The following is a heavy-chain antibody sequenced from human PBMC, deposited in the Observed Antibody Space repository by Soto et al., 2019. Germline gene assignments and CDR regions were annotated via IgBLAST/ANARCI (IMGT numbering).Heavy chain of an antibody. D-gene: IGHD3-10*01. J-gene: IGHJ4*02. V-gene: IGHV4-59*01. Sequence: QVQLQESGPGLVKPSETLSLTCTVSGGSISGYYWSWIRQPPGKGLEWIGYISYSGSTNYNPSLRSRVTIAVDTSKTQFSLKLSSVTAADTAVYYCASERWFGYWGQGTLVTVSS. CDR3: ASERWFGY. CDR1: GGSISGYY. CDR2: ISYSGST.